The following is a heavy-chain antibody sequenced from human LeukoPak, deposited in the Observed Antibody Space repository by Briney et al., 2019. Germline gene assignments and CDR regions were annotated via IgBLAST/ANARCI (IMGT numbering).Heavy chain of an antibody. CDR1: GDSVSSFGYY. J-gene: IGHJ4*02. CDR2: IYHSGST. CDR3: ASSAHIAVAGSPIH. D-gene: IGHD6-19*01. Sequence: SETLSLTCVVSGDSVSSFGYYWSWIRQPPGKGLEWIGSIYHSGSTYYNPSLKSRVTISVDTSKNQFSLKLSSVTAADTAVYYCASSAHIAVAGSPIHWGQGTLVTVSS. V-gene: IGHV4-38-2*01.